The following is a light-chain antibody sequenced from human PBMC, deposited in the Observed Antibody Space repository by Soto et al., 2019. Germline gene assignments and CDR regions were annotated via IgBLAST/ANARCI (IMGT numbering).Light chain of an antibody. CDR2: RAS. J-gene: IGKJ2*02. CDR3: QQRGKWPST. CDR1: QSVSSNY. V-gene: IGKV3D-20*02. Sequence: EIVLTQSPGTLSLSPGERATLSCRASQSVSSNYLAWYQQKPGQAPKVLIYRASIRATGIPDRFTGSGSGTDFSLTITSLEPEDFAVYYCQQRGKWPSTFGPGTKVDIK.